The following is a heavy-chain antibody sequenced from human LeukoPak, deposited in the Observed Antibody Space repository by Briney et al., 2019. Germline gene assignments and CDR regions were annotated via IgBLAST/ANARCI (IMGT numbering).Heavy chain of an antibody. J-gene: IGHJ4*02. CDR1: GFTFSSYW. CDR2: IKQDGSEK. CDR3: ARRHYGLDY. V-gene: IGHV3-7*03. D-gene: IGHD3-10*01. Sequence: PGGSLRLSCAAPGFTFSSYWMSWVRQAPGKGLEWVANIKQDGSEKYYVDSVKGRFTISRDNAKNSLYLQMNSLRAEDTAVYYCARRHYGLDYWGQGTLVTVSS.